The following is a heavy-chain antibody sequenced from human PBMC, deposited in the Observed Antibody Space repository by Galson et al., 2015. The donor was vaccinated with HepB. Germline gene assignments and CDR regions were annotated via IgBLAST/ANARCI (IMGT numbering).Heavy chain of an antibody. J-gene: IGHJ5*01. CDR3: ARVGVGADWYDS. CDR1: GFTFRRYA. V-gene: IGHV3-64*02. D-gene: IGHD3-10*01. Sequence: SLRLSCAVSGFTFRRYAMYWVRQAPGKGLEYVSAISANGASTYYADSVKGRFTISKDNSKNTLYLQLGTLRADDMAVYYCARVGVGADWYDSWGQGTLVTVSS. CDR2: ISANGAST.